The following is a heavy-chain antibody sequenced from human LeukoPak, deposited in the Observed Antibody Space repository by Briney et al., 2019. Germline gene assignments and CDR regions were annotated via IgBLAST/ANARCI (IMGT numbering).Heavy chain of an antibody. D-gene: IGHD6-13*01. CDR3: ARAGFLAADGTHAFDI. CDR2: FYHSGIT. CDR1: GYSISSGYF. V-gene: IGHV4-38-2*02. J-gene: IGHJ3*02. Sequence: PSETLSLTCTVSGYSISSGYFWGWIRQPPGKGLEWIGSFYHSGITYYNPSLKSRVTISVEMSKNQFSLKLSSVTVADTAVYYCARAGFLAADGTHAFDIWGQGTMLTVSS.